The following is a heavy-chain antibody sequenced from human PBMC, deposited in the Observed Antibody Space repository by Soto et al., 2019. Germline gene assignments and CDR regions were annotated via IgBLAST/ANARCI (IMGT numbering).Heavy chain of an antibody. J-gene: IGHJ4*02. CDR3: AKDIAYYDSSGYYQGPFDY. V-gene: IGHV3-43*02. CDR2: ISGDGGST. CDR1: GFTFDDYA. Sequence: GGSLRLSCAASGFTFDDYAMHWVRQAPGKGLEWVSLISGDGGSTYYADSVKGRFTISRDNSKNSLYLQMNSLRTEDTVLYYCAKDIAYYDSSGYYQGPFDYWGQGTLVTVSS. D-gene: IGHD3-22*01.